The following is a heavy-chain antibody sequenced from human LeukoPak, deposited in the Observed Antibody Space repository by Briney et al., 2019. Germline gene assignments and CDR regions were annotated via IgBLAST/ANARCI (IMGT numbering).Heavy chain of an antibody. D-gene: IGHD6-19*01. CDR1: GFTFSSYA. CDR3: ARDHTKAVAGRGYYFDY. Sequence: GGSLRLSCAASGFTFSSYAMTWVRQAPGKGLEWVSTITAGGDYTYYADSVKGRFTISRDNSKNTLYLQMNSLRAEDTAVYYCARDHTKAVAGRGYYFDYWGQGTLVTVSS. V-gene: IGHV3-23*01. CDR2: ITAGGDYT. J-gene: IGHJ4*02.